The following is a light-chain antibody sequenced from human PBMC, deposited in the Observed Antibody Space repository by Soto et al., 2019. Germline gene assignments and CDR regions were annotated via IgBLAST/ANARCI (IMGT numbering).Light chain of an antibody. CDR1: SSDVGSYNL. J-gene: IGLJ3*02. Sequence: QSALTQPASVSGSPGQSITISCTGTSSDVGSYNLVSWYQQHPGKAPKLMIYEVSKRPSRVSNRFSGSKSGNTASLTISGLQAEDEADYYCCSYAGSSDWVFGGGTTLTVL. CDR3: CSYAGSSDWV. V-gene: IGLV2-23*02. CDR2: EVS.